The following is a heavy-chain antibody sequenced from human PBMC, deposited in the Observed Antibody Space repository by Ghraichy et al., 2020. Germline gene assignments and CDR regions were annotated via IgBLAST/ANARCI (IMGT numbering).Heavy chain of an antibody. CDR2: ISYDGSNK. J-gene: IGHJ4*02. CDR3: AKDKVGAYYNFWSGYYTGIGY. V-gene: IGHV3-30*18. Sequence: GGSLRLSCAASGFTFSSYGMHWVRQAPGKGLEWVAVISYDGSNKYYADSVKGRFTISRDNSKNTLYLQMNSLRAEDTAMYYCAKDKVGAYYNFWSGYYTGIGYWGQGTLVTVSS. CDR1: GFTFSSYG. D-gene: IGHD3-3*01.